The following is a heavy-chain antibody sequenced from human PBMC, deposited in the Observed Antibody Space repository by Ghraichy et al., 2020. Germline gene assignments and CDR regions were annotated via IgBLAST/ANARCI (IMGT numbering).Heavy chain of an antibody. J-gene: IGHJ4*02. V-gene: IGHV4-59*01. Sequence: SQTLSLTCTVSGGSIRTYDWSWIRQPPGKGLEWIGYVSYSGTTNYNPSLKSRVTISVDTSKRQFSLKVTSVTAADTAVYYCARDGGGPAAGAIFDYWGQGAPVTVSS. CDR2: VSYSGTT. CDR3: ARDGGGPAAGAIFDY. CDR1: GGSIRTYD. D-gene: IGHD6-13*01.